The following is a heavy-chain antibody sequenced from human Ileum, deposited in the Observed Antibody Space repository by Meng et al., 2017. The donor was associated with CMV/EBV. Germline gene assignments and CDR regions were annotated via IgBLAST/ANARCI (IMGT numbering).Heavy chain of an antibody. CDR2: IIPILGIA. V-gene: IGHV1-69*10. J-gene: IGHJ6*02. Sequence: SVKVSCKASGGTFSSYAISWVRQAPGQGLEGMGGIIPILGIANYAQKFQGRVTITADKSTSTAYMGPSSLRSEYMAVYYCAGGGNSNGIYYYYYGMDVWGQGTTVTVSS. CDR1: GGTFSSYA. CDR3: AGGGNSNGIYYYYYGMDV. D-gene: IGHD4-23*01.